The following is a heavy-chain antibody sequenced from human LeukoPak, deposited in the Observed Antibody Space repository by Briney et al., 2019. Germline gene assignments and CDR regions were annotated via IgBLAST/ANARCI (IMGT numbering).Heavy chain of an antibody. Sequence: GGSLRLSCAASGFNFGFYAMSWVRQASGEGLEWVLAIVDSGGSTYYADSVKGRFTISRDNSKNTLYLQMNSLRAEDTAIYYCAKDAFRTSGWYYFDYWGQGTRVTVSS. D-gene: IGHD6-19*01. CDR3: AKDAFRTSGWYYFDY. J-gene: IGHJ4*02. CDR1: GFNFGFYA. CDR2: IVDSGGST. V-gene: IGHV3-23*01.